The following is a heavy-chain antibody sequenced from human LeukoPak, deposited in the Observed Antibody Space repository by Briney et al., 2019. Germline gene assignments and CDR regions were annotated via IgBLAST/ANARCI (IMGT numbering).Heavy chain of an antibody. CDR2: IYHSGST. D-gene: IGHD3-10*01. CDR3: AVWFGESPDQNWFDP. CDR1: GGSISSGVYS. J-gene: IGHJ5*02. V-gene: IGHV4-30-2*01. Sequence: SETLSLTCVVSGGSISSGVYSWNWIRQPPGKGLEWIENIYHSGSTYYNPSLKSRVTMSVDRSKNQFSLKLSSVTAADTAVYYCAVWFGESPDQNWFDPWGQGTLVTVSS.